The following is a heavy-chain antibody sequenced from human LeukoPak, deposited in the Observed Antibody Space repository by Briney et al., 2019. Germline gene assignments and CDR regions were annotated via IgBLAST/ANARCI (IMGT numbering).Heavy chain of an antibody. Sequence: GGSLRLSCAASGSTFDDYGMSWVRQAPGKGLEWVSGIGWSGGSTAYADSVKGRFTISRDNAKTSLYLQLNSLRAEDTALYYCAKEARQHGAFDIWGQGTMVTVSS. CDR1: GSTFDDYG. D-gene: IGHD6-6*01. J-gene: IGHJ3*02. CDR3: AKEARQHGAFDI. CDR2: IGWSGGST. V-gene: IGHV3-20*04.